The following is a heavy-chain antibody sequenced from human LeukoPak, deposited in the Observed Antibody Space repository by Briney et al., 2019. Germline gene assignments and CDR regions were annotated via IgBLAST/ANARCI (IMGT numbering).Heavy chain of an antibody. CDR2: IYTTGKT. J-gene: IGHJ4*02. CDR3: ARRSFWSGFPDY. Sequence: SQTLSLTCTVSGGSITSASYSWSWLRQPAGKGLEWIGCIYTTGKTNYNPSLKSRVTISVDTSKNQFSLKLSSVTAADTAVYYCARRSFWSGFPDYWGQGTLVTVSS. D-gene: IGHD3-3*01. V-gene: IGHV4-61*02. CDR1: GGSITSASYS.